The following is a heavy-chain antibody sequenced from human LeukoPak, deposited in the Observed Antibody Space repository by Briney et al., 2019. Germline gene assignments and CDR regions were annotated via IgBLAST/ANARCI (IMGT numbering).Heavy chain of an antibody. J-gene: IGHJ4*02. V-gene: IGHV6-1*01. CDR3: ARGTGSLGY. D-gene: IGHD1-26*01. CDR2: TYSRSKWFN. Sequence: SQTLSLTCVISGDSVSSKSASWHWIRHSPSRGLEWLGRTYSRSKWFNDYAVSVKSRITINPDTFKNQFSLHLMSVTPDDTAVYYCARGTGSLGYWGQGTLVTVSS. CDR1: GDSVSSKSAS.